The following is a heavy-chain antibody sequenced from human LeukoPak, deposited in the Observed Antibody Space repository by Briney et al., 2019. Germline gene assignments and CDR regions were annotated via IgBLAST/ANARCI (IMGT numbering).Heavy chain of an antibody. CDR3: AREGYCSSTSCYLILDY. CDR2: IYTSGST. CDR1: GGSISSYY. D-gene: IGHD2-2*01. V-gene: IGHV4-4*07. J-gene: IGHJ4*02. Sequence: PSETLSLTCTVSGGSISSYYWSWIRQPAGKGLEWIGRIYTSGSTNYNPSLKSRVTMSVDTSKNRFSLKLSSVTAADTAAYYCAREGYCSSTSCYLILDYWGQGTLVTVSS.